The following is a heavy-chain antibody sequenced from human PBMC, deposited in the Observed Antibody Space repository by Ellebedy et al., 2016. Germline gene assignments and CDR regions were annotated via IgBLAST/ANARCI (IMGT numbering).Heavy chain of an antibody. CDR3: AKKGYGGTWGMDV. CDR1: GFTFANYY. D-gene: IGHD4-23*01. Sequence: GGSLRLSXAASGFTFANYYMHWVRQAPGKGLVWVSRINNDGSSTSYADSVKGRFTISRDNSKSTLYLQLNSLRAEDTAVYYCAKKGYGGTWGMDVWGQGTTVTVSS. J-gene: IGHJ6*02. CDR2: INNDGSST. V-gene: IGHV3-74*01.